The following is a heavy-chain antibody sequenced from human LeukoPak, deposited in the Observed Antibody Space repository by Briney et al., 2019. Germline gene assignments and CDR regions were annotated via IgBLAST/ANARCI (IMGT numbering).Heavy chain of an antibody. J-gene: IGHJ4*02. CDR2: INPNSGGT. Sequence: GASVKVSCKASGYTFTGYYMYWVRQAPGQGLEWMGWINPNSGGTNYAQKLQGRVTMTTDTSTSTAYMELRSLRSDDTAVYYCARDLKMGYSSGRYSWGTGSSNDYWGQGTLVTVSS. CDR1: GYTFTGYY. D-gene: IGHD6-19*01. CDR3: ARDLKMGYSSGRYSWGTGSSNDY. V-gene: IGHV1-2*02.